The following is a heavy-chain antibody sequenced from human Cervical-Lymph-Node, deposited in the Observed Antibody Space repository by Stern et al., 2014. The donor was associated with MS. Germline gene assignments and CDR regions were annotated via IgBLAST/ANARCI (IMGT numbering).Heavy chain of an antibody. CDR3: ARDLGTVTTPGDY. D-gene: IGHD4-17*01. Sequence: VQLVQSGAEVKKPGASVSVSCAASGYTFTAYYLHWVRQAPGHGLEWVGWINPNNGDTKYAQNFQGWVTMTRDTSISTAYMDLSSLTSDDTAIYYCARDLGTVTTPGDYWGQGTLVTVSS. J-gene: IGHJ4*02. V-gene: IGHV1-2*04. CDR1: GYTFTAYY. CDR2: INPNNGDT.